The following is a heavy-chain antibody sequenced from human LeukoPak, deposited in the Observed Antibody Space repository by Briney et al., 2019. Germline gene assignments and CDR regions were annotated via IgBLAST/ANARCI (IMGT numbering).Heavy chain of an antibody. V-gene: IGHV4-59*08. J-gene: IGHJ4*02. CDR3: ARHGRSTMVRGVTPMDV. CDR1: GGSISSYY. D-gene: IGHD3-10*01. CDR2: IYYSGST. Sequence: SETLSLTCTVSGGSISSYYWSWIRQPPGKGLEWIGYIYYSGSTNYNPSLKSRVTISVDTSKNQFSLKLSSVTAADTAVYYCARHGRSTMVRGVTPMDVWGQGTLVTVSS.